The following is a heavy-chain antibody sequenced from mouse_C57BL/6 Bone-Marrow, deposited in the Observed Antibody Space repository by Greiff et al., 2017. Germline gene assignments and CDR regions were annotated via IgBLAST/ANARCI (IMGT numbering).Heavy chain of an antibody. CDR2: IYWDDDK. CDR1: GFSLSTSGMG. D-gene: IGHD1-1*01. J-gene: IGHJ2*01. CDR3: ARRHYGYSFDY. V-gene: IGHV8-12*01. Sequence: QVQLKESGPGILQSSQTLSLTCSFSGFSLSTSGMGVSWIRQPSGKGLDWLAHIYWDDDKRYNPSLKSRLTTSKDTSRNQVFLKITSVDTADTATYYCARRHYGYSFDYWGQGTPLTVSS.